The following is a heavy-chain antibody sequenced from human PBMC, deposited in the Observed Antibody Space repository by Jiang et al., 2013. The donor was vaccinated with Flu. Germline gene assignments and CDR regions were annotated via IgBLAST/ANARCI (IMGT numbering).Heavy chain of an antibody. CDR2: VYHSGGT. J-gene: IGHJ4*02. D-gene: IGHD7-27*01. V-gene: IGHV4-4*02. CDR3: ARGFKARSTNVWGFDS. Sequence: SLTCAVSGGSISTINWWSWVRQTPEKGLEWIGEVYHSGGTNYSPSFQSRVTISVDKSRNQFSLNLNSVTAADSAVYYCARGFKARSTNVWGFDSWGQGTLVIVSS. CDR1: GGSISTINW.